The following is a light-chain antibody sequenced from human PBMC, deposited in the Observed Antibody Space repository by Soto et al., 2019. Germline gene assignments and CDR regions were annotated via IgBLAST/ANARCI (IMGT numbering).Light chain of an antibody. Sequence: DIQMTQSPSTLSASVGDRVTITCRASQSISSWLAWYQQKPGKAPKLLIYDASSLESGVPSRFSGSGSGTEFTLTISSLQPDDFASYLCQDYKTFFLTFGGGTKVEIK. CDR1: QSISSW. CDR3: QDYKTFFLT. J-gene: IGKJ4*01. CDR2: DAS. V-gene: IGKV1-5*01.